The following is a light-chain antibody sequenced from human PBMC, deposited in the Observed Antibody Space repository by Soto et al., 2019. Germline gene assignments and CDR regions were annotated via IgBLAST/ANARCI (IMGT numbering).Light chain of an antibody. CDR3: QHYGSPWT. CDR1: QSFSSSY. J-gene: IGKJ1*01. V-gene: IGKV3-20*01. CDR2: GTS. Sequence: EIVLTQSPGTLSLSPGERATLSCRASQSFSSSYLGWYQQKPGQAPRLLIYGTSTRATGIPDRFSGSGSQTDFTPTISRLDPDDSAVYYYQHYGSPWTFGQGTRVEIK.